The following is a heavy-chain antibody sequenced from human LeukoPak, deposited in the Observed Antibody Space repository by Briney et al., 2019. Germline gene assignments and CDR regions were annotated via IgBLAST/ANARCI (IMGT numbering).Heavy chain of an antibody. CDR3: AKEMGPIVVVPAAMGGGYYYYGMDV. CDR2: ISYDGSNN. CDR1: GFTFSSYG. V-gene: IGHV3-30*18. D-gene: IGHD2-2*01. J-gene: IGHJ6*02. Sequence: PWRSLRLSCAASGFTFSSYGMHWVRQAPGKGLEGVGVISYDGSNNYYADFVKGRFTISRDNSKNTLYLQMNSRRAEDTAVYYCAKEMGPIVVVPAAMGGGYYYYGMDVWGQGTTVTVSS.